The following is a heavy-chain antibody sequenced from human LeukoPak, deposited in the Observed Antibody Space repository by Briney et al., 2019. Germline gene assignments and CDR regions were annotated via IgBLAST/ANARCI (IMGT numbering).Heavy chain of an antibody. CDR3: ARTSVAGTFDY. CDR2: INQDGSEK. Sequence: GGSLRLSCGGSGFTFDDYWMSWVRQAPGQGLEWVANINQDGSEKYYLDSAKGRFTISRDNAKNSLYLQMNSLRAEDTAVYYCARTSVAGTFDYWGQGTLVTVSS. V-gene: IGHV3-7*01. D-gene: IGHD6-19*01. CDR1: GFTFDDYW. J-gene: IGHJ4*02.